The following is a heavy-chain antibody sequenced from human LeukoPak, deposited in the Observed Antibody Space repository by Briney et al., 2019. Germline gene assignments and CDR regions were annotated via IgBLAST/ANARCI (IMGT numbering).Heavy chain of an antibody. D-gene: IGHD2-2*03. CDR3: ARGADVDIVVVLAALTRSGYDY. CDR2: INHSGSS. V-gene: IGHV4-34*01. J-gene: IGHJ4*02. Sequence: SETLSLTCAVYGGSFSGYYWSWIRQPPGKGLEWIGEINHSGSSNYNPSLKSRVTISVDTSKNQFSLKLSSVTAADTAVYYCARGADVDIVVVLAALTRSGYDYWGQGTLVTVSS. CDR1: GGSFSGYY.